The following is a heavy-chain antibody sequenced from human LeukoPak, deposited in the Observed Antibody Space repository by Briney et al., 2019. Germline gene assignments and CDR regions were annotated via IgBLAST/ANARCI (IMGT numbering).Heavy chain of an antibody. J-gene: IGHJ4*02. V-gene: IGHV3-11*01. CDR1: GFTFSDYY. D-gene: IGHD5-18*01. CDR2: ISSSGSTI. CDR3: ARVVPGYSYGYVVGGIDX. Sequence: GGSLRLSCAASGFTFSDYYMSWIRQAPGKGLEWVSYISSSGSTIYYADSVKGRFTISRDNAKNSLYLQMNSLRAEDTAVYYCARVVPGYSYGYVVGGIDXWXQGTLVAVSS.